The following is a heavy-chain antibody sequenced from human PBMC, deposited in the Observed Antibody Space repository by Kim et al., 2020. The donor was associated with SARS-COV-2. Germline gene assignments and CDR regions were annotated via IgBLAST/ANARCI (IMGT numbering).Heavy chain of an antibody. Sequence: GGSLRLSCAASGFTFSSYAMSWVRQAPGKGLEWVSAISGSGGSTYYADSVKGRFTISRDNSKNTLYLQMNSLRAEDTAVYYCAKEGLQQEREGRPFDYWGQGTLVTVSS. J-gene: IGHJ4*02. CDR2: ISGSGGST. CDR3: AKEGLQQEREGRPFDY. D-gene: IGHD4-4*01. V-gene: IGHV3-23*01. CDR1: GFTFSSYA.